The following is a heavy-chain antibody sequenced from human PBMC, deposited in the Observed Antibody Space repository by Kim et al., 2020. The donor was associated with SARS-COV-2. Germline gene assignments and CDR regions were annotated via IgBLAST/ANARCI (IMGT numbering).Heavy chain of an antibody. V-gene: IGHV3-30*04. J-gene: IGHJ4*02. Sequence: WGSLRLSCAASGFTCSSYAMHWVRQAPGKGLEWVAVISSDGSNKYYADSVKGRFTISRDNSKNTLYLQMNSLRAEDTAVYYCARGWGVVTARGDYWGQGTLVSVSS. CDR1: GFTCSSYA. CDR2: ISSDGSNK. CDR3: ARGWGVVTARGDY. D-gene: IGHD2-21*02.